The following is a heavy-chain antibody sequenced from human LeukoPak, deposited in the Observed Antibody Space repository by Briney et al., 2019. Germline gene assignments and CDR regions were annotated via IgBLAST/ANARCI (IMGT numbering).Heavy chain of an antibody. J-gene: IGHJ4*02. CDR1: GGSFSGYY. Sequence: SETLSLXCAVYGGSFSGYYWSWIRQPPGKGLEWIGEINHSGSTNYNPSLKSRVTISVDTSKNQFSLKLSSVTAADTAVYYCARGATYYDILTGYYYRYSYFDYWGQGTLVTVSS. CDR3: ARGATYYDILTGYYYRYSYFDY. D-gene: IGHD3-9*01. CDR2: INHSGST. V-gene: IGHV4-34*01.